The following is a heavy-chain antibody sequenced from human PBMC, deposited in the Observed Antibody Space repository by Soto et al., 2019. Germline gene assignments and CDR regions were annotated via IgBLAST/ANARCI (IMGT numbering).Heavy chain of an antibody. CDR3: ARVQPYCSSTSCHKDDAFDI. J-gene: IGHJ3*02. V-gene: IGHV3-48*01. Sequence: GGSLRLSCAASGFTFSSYSMNWVRQAPGKGLEWVSYISSSSSTIYYADTVKGRFTISRDNAKNSLYLQMNSLRAEDTAVYYCARVQPYCSSTSCHKDDAFDIWGQGTMVTVSS. CDR2: ISSSSSTI. CDR1: GFTFSSYS. D-gene: IGHD2-2*02.